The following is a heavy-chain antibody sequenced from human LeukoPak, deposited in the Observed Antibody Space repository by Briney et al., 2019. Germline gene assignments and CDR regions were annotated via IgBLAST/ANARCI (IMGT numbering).Heavy chain of an antibody. Sequence: GASVKVSCKASGGTFSSYAISWVRQAPGQGLEWMGGIITIFGTANYAQKFQGRVTITADESTSTAYMELSSLRSEDTAVYYCASTGRGLEQRYYYYYMDVWGKGTTVTVSS. J-gene: IGHJ6*03. CDR3: ASTGRGLEQRYYYYYMDV. V-gene: IGHV1-69*13. D-gene: IGHD1/OR15-1a*01. CDR2: IITIFGTA. CDR1: GGTFSSYA.